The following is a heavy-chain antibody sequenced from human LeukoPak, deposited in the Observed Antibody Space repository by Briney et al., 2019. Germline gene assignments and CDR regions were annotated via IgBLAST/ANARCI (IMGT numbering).Heavy chain of an antibody. V-gene: IGHV1-2*02. CDR1: GYTFTSYY. CDR2: INPNSGGT. Sequence: ASVKVSCKASGYTFTSYYMHWVRQAPGQGLEWMGWINPNSGGTNYAQKFQGRVTMTRDTSISTAYMELSRLRSDDTAVYYCASSSGAMNAFDIWGQGTMVTVSS. D-gene: IGHD6-19*01. J-gene: IGHJ3*02. CDR3: ASSSGAMNAFDI.